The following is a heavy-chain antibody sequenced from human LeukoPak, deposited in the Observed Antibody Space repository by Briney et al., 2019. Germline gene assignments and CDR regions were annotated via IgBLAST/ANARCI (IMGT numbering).Heavy chain of an antibody. D-gene: IGHD2-2*02. CDR1: GGSFSGYY. CDR3: ARGENGGYCSSTSCYSGNWFDP. Sequence: PSETLSLTCAVYGGSFSGYYWSWIRQPPGKGLEWIGEINHSGSTNSDTSLKSRVTISVDTSKNQFSLKLSSATAADTAVYYCARGENGGYCSSTSCYSGNWFDPWGQGTLVTVSS. CDR2: INHSGST. V-gene: IGHV4-34*01. J-gene: IGHJ5*02.